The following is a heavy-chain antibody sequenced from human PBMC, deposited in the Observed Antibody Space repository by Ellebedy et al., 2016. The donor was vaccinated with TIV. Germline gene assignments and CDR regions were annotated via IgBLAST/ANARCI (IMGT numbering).Heavy chain of an antibody. CDR3: ARVLVGATFLDS. D-gene: IGHD1-26*01. CDR2: ISMSNTYI. V-gene: IGHV3-21*06. CDR1: RFTFSSHV. Sequence: GESLKISCAASRFTFSSHVMRWVRQAPGKGLEWVSSISMSNTYIYYADSVKGRFTISRDNAKNSLYLQMNSLRAEDTAVYYCARVLVGATFLDSWGQGTLVTVSS. J-gene: IGHJ4*02.